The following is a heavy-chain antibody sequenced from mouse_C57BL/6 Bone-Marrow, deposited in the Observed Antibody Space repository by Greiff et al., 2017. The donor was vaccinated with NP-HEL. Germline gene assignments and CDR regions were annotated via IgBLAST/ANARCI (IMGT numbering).Heavy chain of an antibody. V-gene: IGHV1-52*01. CDR3: ARLDYYGSSY. D-gene: IGHD1-1*01. J-gene: IGHJ2*01. CDR1: GYTFTSYW. Sequence: VQLQQPGAELVRPGSSVKLSCKASGYTFTSYWMHWVKQRPIQGLEWIGNIDPSDSETHYNQKFKDKATLTVDKSSSTAYMQLSSLTSEDSAVYYCARLDYYGSSYWGQGTTLTVSS. CDR2: IDPSDSET.